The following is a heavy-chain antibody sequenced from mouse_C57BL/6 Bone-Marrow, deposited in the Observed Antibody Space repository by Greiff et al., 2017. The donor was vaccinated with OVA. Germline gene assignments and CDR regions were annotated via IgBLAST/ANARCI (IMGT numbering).Heavy chain of an antibody. Sequence: EVQLVESGGGLVKPGGSLKLSCAASGFTFSDYGMHWVRQAPEKGLEWVAYISSGSSTIYYADTVKGRFTISRDNAKNTLFLQMTSLRSEDTAMYYCAKSYGNSAWFAYWGQGTLVTVSA. D-gene: IGHD2-1*01. CDR3: AKSYGNSAWFAY. V-gene: IGHV5-17*01. CDR2: ISSGSSTI. J-gene: IGHJ3*01. CDR1: GFTFSDYG.